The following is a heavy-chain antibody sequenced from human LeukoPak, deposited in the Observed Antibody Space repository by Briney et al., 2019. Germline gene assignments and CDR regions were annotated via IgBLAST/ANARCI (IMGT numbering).Heavy chain of an antibody. CDR1: DYSIRSGGYS. CDR3: ARDLTTPNDY. D-gene: IGHD3-3*01. Sequence: SETLSLTCAVSDYSIRSGGYSWNWIRQPPGKGLEWIGHIYTSGSTIYNPSLKSRVTMSVDTSKNQFSLKLTSVTAADTAVYYCARDLTTPNDYWGQGTLVTVSS. J-gene: IGHJ4*02. V-gene: IGHV4-61*08. CDR2: IYTSGST.